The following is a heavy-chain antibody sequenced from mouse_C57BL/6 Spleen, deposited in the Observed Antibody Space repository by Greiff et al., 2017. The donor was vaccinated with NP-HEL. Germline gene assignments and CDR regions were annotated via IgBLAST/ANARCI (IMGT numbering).Heavy chain of an antibody. CDR2: INYDGSST. V-gene: IGHV5-16*01. D-gene: IGHD3-3*01. Sequence: DVHLVESEGGLVQPGSSMKLSCTASGFTFSDYYMAWVRQVPEKGLEWVANINYDGSSTYYLDSLKSRFIISRDNAKNILYLQMSSLKSEDTATYYCAREGRLGGPWFAYWGQGTLVTVSA. CDR3: AREGRLGGPWFAY. CDR1: GFTFSDYY. J-gene: IGHJ3*01.